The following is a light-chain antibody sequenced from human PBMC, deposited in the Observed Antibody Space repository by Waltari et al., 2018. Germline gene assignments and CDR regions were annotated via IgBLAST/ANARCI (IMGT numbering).Light chain of an antibody. J-gene: IGKJ1*01. V-gene: IGKV3-11*01. CDR3: QNHERLPAT. Sequence: VLTKSPGTLSLSPGETATISCRASQSISKYLVWYQQRPGHAPRLLIYAASTRATGVPDRFSGSGYGTDFTLTISRLEPEDFAVYYCQNHERLPATFGQGTKVEIK. CDR1: QSISKY. CDR2: AAS.